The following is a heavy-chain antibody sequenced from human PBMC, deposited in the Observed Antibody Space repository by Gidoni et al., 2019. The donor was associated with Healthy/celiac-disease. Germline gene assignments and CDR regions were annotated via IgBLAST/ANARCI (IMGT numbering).Heavy chain of an antibody. D-gene: IGHD4-17*01. CDR1: GFPFSSYS. J-gene: IGHJ5*02. CDR3: ARDLTPVTTGSYAS. V-gene: IGHV3-21*01. CDR2: ISSSSSYI. Sequence: EVQLVESGAGLVKPGGSPRLSCAASGFPFSSYSMNWVRHVPGKGLEWVSSISSSSSYIYYADSVKGRFTISRDNAKNSLYLQMNSLRAEDTAVYYCARDLTPVTTGSYASWGQGTLVTVSS.